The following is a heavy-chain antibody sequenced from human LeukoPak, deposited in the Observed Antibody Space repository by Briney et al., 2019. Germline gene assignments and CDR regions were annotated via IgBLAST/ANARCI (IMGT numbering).Heavy chain of an antibody. V-gene: IGHV1-69*13. CDR2: IIPVLNLV. D-gene: IGHD3-10*01. CDR3: ATGPRPHINMNRGVTTYSGYHFDD. J-gene: IGHJ4*02. Sequence: GASVKVSCKASGGTFSSYIISWVRQAPGQGLDWMGGIIPVLNLVTYAQKFQGRVTITADASTSTAHMDLSSLSFEGTAVYYCATGPRPHINMNRGVTTYSGYHFDDWGQETLVTVSS. CDR1: GGTFSSYI.